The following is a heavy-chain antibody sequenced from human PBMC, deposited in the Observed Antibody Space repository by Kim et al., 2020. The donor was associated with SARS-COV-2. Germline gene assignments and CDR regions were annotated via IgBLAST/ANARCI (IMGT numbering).Heavy chain of an antibody. J-gene: IGHJ4*02. V-gene: IGHV4-39*01. D-gene: IGHD6-13*01. CDR3: ARLYSSSWGGFDY. Sequence: YNPSLKSRVTISVDTSKNQFSLKLSSVTAADTAVYYCARLYSSSWGGFDYWGQGTLVTVSS.